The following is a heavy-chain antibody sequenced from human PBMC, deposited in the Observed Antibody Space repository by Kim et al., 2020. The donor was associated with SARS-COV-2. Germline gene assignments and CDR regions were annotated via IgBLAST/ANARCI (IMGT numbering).Heavy chain of an antibody. D-gene: IGHD3-10*01. CDR3: ARGRPYYYGSGRVY. Sequence: ADSVKGGFTISRDNAKNSLYLQMNSLRAEDTAFYYCARGRPYYYGSGRVYWGQGTLVTVSS. V-gene: IGHV3-48*03. J-gene: IGHJ4*02.